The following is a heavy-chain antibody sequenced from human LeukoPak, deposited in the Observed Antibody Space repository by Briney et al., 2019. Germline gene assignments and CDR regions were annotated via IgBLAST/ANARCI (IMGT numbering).Heavy chain of an antibody. CDR2: IYYSGST. J-gene: IGHJ5*02. CDR3: ARGGSGGNLLLKYNWFDP. V-gene: IGHV4-59*01. CDR1: GVALSSYY. D-gene: IGHD2-15*01. Sequence: SETLSLTCTVSGVALSSYYRSWVRQPPGKGLEMIGDIYYSGSTNYNPPLTSRVTISVDTSKNQFSLKLSSVTAADTAVYYCARGGSGGNLLLKYNWFDPWGQGTLVTVSS.